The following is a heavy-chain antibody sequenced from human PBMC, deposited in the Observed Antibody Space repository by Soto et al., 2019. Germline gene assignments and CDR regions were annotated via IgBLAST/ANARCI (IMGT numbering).Heavy chain of an antibody. D-gene: IGHD4-17*01. Sequence: EVQLVESGGGLVQPGGSLRLSCAASGFTFSSYSMNWVRQAPGKGLEWVSYISSSSSTIYYADSVKGRFTISRDNAKNSLYLQMNSLRDEDTAVHYCARGRGLRIYYWYFDLWGRGTLVTVSS. CDR3: ARGRGLRIYYWYFDL. CDR1: GFTFSSYS. CDR2: ISSSSSTI. J-gene: IGHJ2*01. V-gene: IGHV3-48*02.